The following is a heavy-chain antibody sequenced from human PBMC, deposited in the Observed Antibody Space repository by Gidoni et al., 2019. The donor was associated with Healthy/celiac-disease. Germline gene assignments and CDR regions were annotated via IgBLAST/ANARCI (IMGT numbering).Heavy chain of an antibody. D-gene: IGHD2-2*01. V-gene: IGHV4-34*01. J-gene: IGHJ6*03. Sequence: QVQLQQWGAGLLKPSETLSLTCAVYGGSFSGYYWSWIRQPPGKGLEWIGEINHSGSTNYNPSLKSRVTISVDTSKNQFSLKLSSVTAADTAVYYCARQYPHYYYYMDVWGKGTTVTVSS. CDR2: INHSGST. CDR1: GGSFSGYY. CDR3: ARQYPHYYYYMDV.